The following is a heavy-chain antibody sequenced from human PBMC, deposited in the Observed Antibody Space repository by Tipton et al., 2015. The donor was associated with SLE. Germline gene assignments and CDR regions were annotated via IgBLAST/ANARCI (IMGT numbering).Heavy chain of an antibody. CDR2: IYYSGST. V-gene: IGHV4-39*07. Sequence: TLSLTCTVSGGSISSSSYYWGWIRQPPGKGLEWIGSIYYSGSTKYNPSLKSRVSISVDTSKNQFSLKLSSVTAADTAVYYCARDSRQQLYMDVWGKGTTVPVSS. CDR1: GGSISSSSYY. J-gene: IGHJ6*03. D-gene: IGHD6-13*01. CDR3: ARDSRQQLYMDV.